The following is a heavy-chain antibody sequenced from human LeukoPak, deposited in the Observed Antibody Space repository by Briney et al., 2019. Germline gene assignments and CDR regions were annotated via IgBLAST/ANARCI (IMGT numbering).Heavy chain of an antibody. J-gene: IGHJ4*02. CDR3: ARGLYYFDY. V-gene: IGHV3-7*04. D-gene: IGHD2-2*01. Sequence: GGSLRLSCAASGFTFSLYWMTWVRQSPGKGREWVADINPDGSQKYSVDSVKGRFTISRDNAKNSLFLQMNSLRAEDTAVYYCARGLYYFDYWGQATLVTVSS. CDR2: INPDGSQK. CDR1: GFTFSLYW.